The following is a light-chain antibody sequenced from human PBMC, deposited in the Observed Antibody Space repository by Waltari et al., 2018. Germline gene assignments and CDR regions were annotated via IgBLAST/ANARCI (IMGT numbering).Light chain of an antibody. V-gene: IGLV2-14*01. Sequence: QSALTQPASVSGSPGQSLTISCTGTRSDVGTYNYVSWYQQQPGKAPKLLIYDVSNRPSVVSDRCFGSKAGNTASLTISGLRAADEADYYCSSYTRSSTLVFGTGTKVTVL. CDR1: RSDVGTYNY. CDR3: SSYTRSSTLV. CDR2: DVS. J-gene: IGLJ1*01.